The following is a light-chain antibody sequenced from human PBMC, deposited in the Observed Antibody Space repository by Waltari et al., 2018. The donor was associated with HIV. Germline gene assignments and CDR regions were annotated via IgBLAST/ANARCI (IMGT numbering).Light chain of an antibody. CDR3: QQYYGVPLT. CDR1: QDISKS. V-gene: IGKV1-NL1*01. Sequence: DIQMTQSPSSLSASIGDTVIIPCRASQDISKSISWFQQQPGKVPKLLVHGAFILQRGVPSRSSGSGSGTDYTLTITGLQAEDFATYFCQQYYGVPLTFGGGTRVDIK. CDR2: GAF. J-gene: IGKJ4*01.